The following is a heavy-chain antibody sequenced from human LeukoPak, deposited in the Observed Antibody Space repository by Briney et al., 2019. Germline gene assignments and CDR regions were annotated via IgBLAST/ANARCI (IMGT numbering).Heavy chain of an antibody. J-gene: IGHJ5*02. V-gene: IGHV1-8*01. Sequence: GASVKVSCKASGYTFTSYDINWVRQATGQGLEGMGWMNPNSGNTGYAQKFQGRVTMTRNTSISTAYMELSSLRSEDTAVYYCARGANLYGSGILGGFDPWGQGTLVTVSS. CDR2: MNPNSGNT. D-gene: IGHD3-10*01. CDR1: GYTFTSYD. CDR3: ARGANLYGSGILGGFDP.